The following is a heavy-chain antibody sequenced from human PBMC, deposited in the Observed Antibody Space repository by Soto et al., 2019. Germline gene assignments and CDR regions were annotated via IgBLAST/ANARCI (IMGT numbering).Heavy chain of an antibody. CDR3: ANALGLYYFDY. Sequence: ASVKVSCKASGYAFTSYAMHWVRQAPGQRLEWMGWINAGNGNTKYSQKFQGRVTITRDTSASTAYMELSSLRSEDTAVYYCANALGLYYFDYWGQGTLVTVSS. CDR1: GYAFTSYA. V-gene: IGHV1-3*01. D-gene: IGHD3-16*01. CDR2: INAGNGNT. J-gene: IGHJ4*02.